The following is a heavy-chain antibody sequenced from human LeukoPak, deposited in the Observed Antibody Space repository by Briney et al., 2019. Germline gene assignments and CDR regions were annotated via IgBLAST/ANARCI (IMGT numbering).Heavy chain of an antibody. CDR3: AKPLPGWAFDI. J-gene: IGHJ3*02. V-gene: IGHV3-30*02. D-gene: IGHD2-15*01. CDR2: IGYDGGNK. CDR1: GFTFSSYG. Sequence: GGSLRLSCAASGFTFSSYGMQWVRQAPGKGLEWVAFIGYDGGNKYYAEPWKGRLTISRDNSKNTLYLQLNSLRGEDTAVYYCAKPLPGWAFDIWGQGTMVTVSS.